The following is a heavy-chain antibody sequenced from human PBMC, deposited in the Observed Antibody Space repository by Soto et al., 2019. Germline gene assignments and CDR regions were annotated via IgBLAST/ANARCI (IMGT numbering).Heavy chain of an antibody. V-gene: IGHV1-46*01. CDR3: ARDFGYSSSQTNNWFDP. J-gene: IGHJ5*02. D-gene: IGHD6-6*01. Sequence: ASVKVSCKASGYTFTSYYMHWVRQAPGQGLEWMGIINPSGGSKSYEQKFQGRVTMTRDTSTSTVYMELSRLRSEDTAVYYCARDFGYSSSQTNNWFDPWGQGTLVTVSS. CDR1: GYTFTSYY. CDR2: INPSGGSK.